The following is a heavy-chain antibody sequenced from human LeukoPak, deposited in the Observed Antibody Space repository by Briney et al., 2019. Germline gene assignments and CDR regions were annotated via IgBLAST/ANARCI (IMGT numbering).Heavy chain of an antibody. CDR1: GFTFSSYA. D-gene: IGHD3-10*01. CDR3: ANYGSGRY. V-gene: IGHV3-48*02. Sequence: GGSLRLSCAASGFTFSSYAMSWVRQAPGKGLEWVSAISSSGSTIHYADSVKGRFTISRDNAKNSLYLQMNSLRDEDTAVYYCANYGSGRYWGQGTLVTVSS. CDR2: ISSSGSTI. J-gene: IGHJ4*02.